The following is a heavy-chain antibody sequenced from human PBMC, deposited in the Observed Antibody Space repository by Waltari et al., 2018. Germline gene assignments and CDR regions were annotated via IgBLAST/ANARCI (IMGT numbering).Heavy chain of an antibody. CDR3: ARDRGDIAAANNWFDP. D-gene: IGHD6-13*01. CDR1: GGTFSSYA. V-gene: IGHV1-69*05. Sequence: QVQLVQSGAEVKKPGSSVKVSCKASGGTFSSYAISWVRQAPGQGLEWMGGIIPILGTANYAQKFQGRVTITTDESTSTAYMELSSLRSEDTAVYYCARDRGDIAAANNWFDPWGQGTLVTVSS. J-gene: IGHJ5*02. CDR2: IIPILGTA.